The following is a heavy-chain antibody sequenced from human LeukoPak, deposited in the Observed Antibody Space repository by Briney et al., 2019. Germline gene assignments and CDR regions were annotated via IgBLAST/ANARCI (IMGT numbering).Heavy chain of an antibody. CDR3: ARPGGSGSYYNDNYFDY. Sequence: ASVKVSCKVSGYTLTELSMHWVRQAPGKGLEWMGGFDPEDGETIYAQKFQGRVTMTEDTSTDTAYMELSSLRSEDTAVYYCARPGGSGSYYNDNYFDYWGQGTLVTVSS. V-gene: IGHV1-24*01. J-gene: IGHJ4*02. CDR1: GYTLTELS. D-gene: IGHD3-10*01. CDR2: FDPEDGET.